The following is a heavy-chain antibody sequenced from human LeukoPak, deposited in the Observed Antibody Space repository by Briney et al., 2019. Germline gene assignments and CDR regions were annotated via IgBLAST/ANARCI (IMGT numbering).Heavy chain of an antibody. Sequence: PGGSLRLSCAASGFTFSSYAMSWVRQAPGKGLEWVSAISGSGGSTYYADSVKGRFTISRDNSKNTLYLQMNSLRAEDTAVYYCAKDIADSSGYYSRCGYWGQGTRVTVSS. J-gene: IGHJ4*02. CDR1: GFTFSSYA. V-gene: IGHV3-23*01. CDR2: ISGSGGST. CDR3: AKDIADSSGYYSRCGY. D-gene: IGHD3-22*01.